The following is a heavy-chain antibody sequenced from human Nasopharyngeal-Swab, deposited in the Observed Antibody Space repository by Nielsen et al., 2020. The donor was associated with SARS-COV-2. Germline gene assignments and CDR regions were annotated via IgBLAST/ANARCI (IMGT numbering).Heavy chain of an antibody. J-gene: IGHJ4*02. V-gene: IGHV3-21*01. CDR2: ISSSSSYI. D-gene: IGHD3-3*01. CDR3: ARASAGNYDFWSGPTFDY. Sequence: WICQAPGQGLEWVSSISSSSSYIYYADSVKGRFTISRDNAKNSLYLQMNSLRAEDTAVYYCARASAGNYDFWSGPTFDYWGQGTLVTVSS.